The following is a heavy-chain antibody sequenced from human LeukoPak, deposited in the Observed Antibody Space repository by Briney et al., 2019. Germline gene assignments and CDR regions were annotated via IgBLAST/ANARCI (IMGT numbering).Heavy chain of an antibody. CDR3: AKGSIVATTNFDY. J-gene: IGHJ4*02. CDR2: FSARNSIT. Sequence: GGSLRLSCAASGFTFSSYAMSWVRQAPGKGLEWVSTFSARNSITYYSDSVKGRFTISRDTFKNTLYLQMNSLRAEDTAVYYCAKGSIVATTNFDYWGQGTLVTVSS. D-gene: IGHD5-12*01. CDR1: GFTFSSYA. V-gene: IGHV3-23*01.